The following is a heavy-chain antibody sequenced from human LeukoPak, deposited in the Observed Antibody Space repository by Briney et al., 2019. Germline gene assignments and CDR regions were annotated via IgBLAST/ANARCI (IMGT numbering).Heavy chain of an antibody. J-gene: IGHJ4*02. CDR2: THTNGRT. D-gene: IGHD4-17*01. V-gene: IGHV4-4*09. CDR1: GGTINSHY. CDR3: ARHYLYGDSSWDS. Sequence: DPSETLSLTCTVSGGTINSHYWSWIRQPPGEGLEWIAYTHTNGRTKYNPSLKSRVSISLDTSKNQVSLKLYSVTAADTAVYFCARHYLYGDSSWDSWGPGSLVIVSS.